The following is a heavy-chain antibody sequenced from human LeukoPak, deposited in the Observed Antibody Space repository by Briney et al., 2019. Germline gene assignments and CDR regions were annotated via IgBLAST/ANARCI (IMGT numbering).Heavy chain of an antibody. D-gene: IGHD3-10*01. CDR3: ARGSPLWFGALTVDFDY. CDR1: GGSISSYY. CDR2: IYYSGST. V-gene: IGHV4-59*01. J-gene: IGHJ4*02. Sequence: SETLSLTCTVSGGSISSYYWSWIRQPPGKGLEWIGYIYYSGSTNYNPSLKSRVTISVDTSKNQFSLKLSSVTAADTAVYYCARGSPLWFGALTVDFDYWGQGTLVTVSS.